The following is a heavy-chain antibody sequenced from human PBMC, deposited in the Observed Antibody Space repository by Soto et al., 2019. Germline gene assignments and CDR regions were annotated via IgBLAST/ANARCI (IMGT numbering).Heavy chain of an antibody. D-gene: IGHD2-2*01. V-gene: IGHV1-18*04. J-gene: IGHJ5*02. CDR1: GYPLTSYG. Sequence: XSVKGSCKASGYPLTSYGSIWVRQAPGQGLEWMGWISAYNGNTNYAQKLQGRVTMTTDTSTSTAYMELRSLRSDDTAVYYCAGVYCSSTSCYDWFDPWGQGTLVTVSS. CDR3: AGVYCSSTSCYDWFDP. CDR2: ISAYNGNT.